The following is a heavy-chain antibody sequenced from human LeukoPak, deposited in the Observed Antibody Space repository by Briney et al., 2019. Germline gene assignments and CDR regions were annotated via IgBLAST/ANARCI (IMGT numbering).Heavy chain of an antibody. CDR3: ARGDTGFQAY. CDR2: IYNSGSI. D-gene: IGHD1-14*01. CDR1: GGSISSHY. Sequence: SETLSLTCTVSGGSISSHYWSWIRQPPGKGLELIGYIYNSGSIKYNPSLQSRVTISVDTPKNQFSLKLRSVTASDTAVYYCARGDTGFQAYWGQGTLVTVSS. V-gene: IGHV4-59*11. J-gene: IGHJ4*02.